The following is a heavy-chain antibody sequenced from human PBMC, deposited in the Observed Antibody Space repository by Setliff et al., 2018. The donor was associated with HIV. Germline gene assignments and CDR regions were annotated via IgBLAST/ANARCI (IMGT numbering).Heavy chain of an antibody. CDR3: ARDSYSTSWYVSNY. CDR2: INQDGSEK. CDR1: GFTFSTYW. D-gene: IGHD6-13*01. V-gene: IGHV3-7*03. Sequence: GGSLRLSCEVSGFTFSTYWMTWVRQAPGKGLEWVANINQDGSEKYYVDSVKCRFTVSRDNAKNSLYLQLISLRAEDTAVYYCARDSYSTSWYVSNYWGQGTVVTVSS. J-gene: IGHJ4*02.